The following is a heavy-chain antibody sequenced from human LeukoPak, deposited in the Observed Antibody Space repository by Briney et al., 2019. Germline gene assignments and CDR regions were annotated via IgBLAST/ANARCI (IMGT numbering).Heavy chain of an antibody. D-gene: IGHD3-3*01. V-gene: IGHV1-2*02. J-gene: IGHJ6*03. CDR2: INPNSGGT. Sequence: ASVTVSCKASGYTFTGYYMHWVRQAPGQGLEWMGWINPNSGGTNYAQKFQGRVTMTRDTSISTAYMELSRLRSDDTAVYYCARGSITIFGVVIAGYMDVWGKGTTVTVSS. CDR3: ARGSITIFGVVIAGYMDV. CDR1: GYTFTGYY.